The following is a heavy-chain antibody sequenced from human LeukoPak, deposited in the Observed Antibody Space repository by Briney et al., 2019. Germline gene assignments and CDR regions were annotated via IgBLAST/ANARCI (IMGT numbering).Heavy chain of an antibody. Sequence: GESLRLSCADSGYTYHDYAKNWDRKTKGKGLEWDTDISWNSRSIGYADSVKGRFTISRDNAKNSLYLQMNILRSEDTALYYCAKGETIFGVAGLDYWGQGTLVTVSS. CDR3: AKGETIFGVAGLDY. CDR1: GYTYHDYA. J-gene: IGHJ4*02. V-gene: IGHV3-9*01. D-gene: IGHD3-3*01. CDR2: ISWNSRSI.